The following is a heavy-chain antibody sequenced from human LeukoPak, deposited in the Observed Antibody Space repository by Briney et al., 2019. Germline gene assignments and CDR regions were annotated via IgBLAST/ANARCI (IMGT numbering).Heavy chain of an antibody. J-gene: IGHJ6*02. Sequence: PGGSLRLSCAASGFTFSSYAMSWVRQAPGKGLEWVSAISGSGGSTYYADSVKGRFTISRDNSKNTLYLQMNSLRPDDTAVYYCAKDRRQHLDGGMDVWGQGTTVTVSS. CDR1: GFTFSSYA. CDR3: AKDRRQHLDGGMDV. CDR2: ISGSGGST. V-gene: IGHV3-23*01. D-gene: IGHD6-13*01.